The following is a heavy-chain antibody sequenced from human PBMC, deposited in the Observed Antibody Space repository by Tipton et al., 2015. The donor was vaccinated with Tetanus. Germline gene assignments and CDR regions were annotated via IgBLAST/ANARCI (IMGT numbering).Heavy chain of an antibody. CDR3: TRAGGGSWGNFDY. Sequence: TLSLTCTVSGGSISSYYWSWIRQPTGKGLEWIGYIYYSGSTNYNPSLKSRVTISVDTSKNQFSLKLSSVTAADTAVYYCTRAGGGSWGNFDYWGQGTLDTVSS. J-gene: IGHJ4*02. CDR2: IYYSGST. V-gene: IGHV4-59*01. D-gene: IGHD6-13*01. CDR1: GGSISSYY.